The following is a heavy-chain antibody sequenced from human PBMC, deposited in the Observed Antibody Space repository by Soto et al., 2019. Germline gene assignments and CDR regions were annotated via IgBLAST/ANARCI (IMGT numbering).Heavy chain of an antibody. D-gene: IGHD2-2*01. CDR1: GYSFTSYW. V-gene: IGHV5-51*01. CDR2: IYPGDSDI. Sequence: GESLKISCKGSGYSFTSYWIGWVRQMPGKGLEWMGLIYPGDSDIRYSLSFQGQVTISADKSISTAYLQWSSLKASDTAMYYCARDFASGDEAKPRGYQIGVVQAAPDYWGQGTLVTVSS. J-gene: IGHJ4*02. CDR3: ARDFASGDEAKPRGYQIGVVQAAPDY.